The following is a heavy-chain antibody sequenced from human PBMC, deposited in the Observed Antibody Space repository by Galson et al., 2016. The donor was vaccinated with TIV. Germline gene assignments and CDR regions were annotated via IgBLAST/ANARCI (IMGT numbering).Heavy chain of an antibody. Sequence: ETLSLTCTVSGGAISSHYWSWIRQPPGKGLKWIGYIYHTGSTNYNPSLKSRVTISVDTSKNQFSLKMTSVTAADTAVYYCARGSRTLPHFDWLGPTWFDPWGQGTLVTVSS. CDR1: GGAISSHY. D-gene: IGHD3-9*01. CDR2: IYHTGST. V-gene: IGHV4-59*11. CDR3: ARGSRTLPHFDWLGPTWFDP. J-gene: IGHJ5*02.